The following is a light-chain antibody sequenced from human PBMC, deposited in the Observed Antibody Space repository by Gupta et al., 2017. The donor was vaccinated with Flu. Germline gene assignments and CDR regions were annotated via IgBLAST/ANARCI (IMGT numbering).Light chain of an antibody. Sequence: ERATLSCRASQTLRSSDLGWYQQKPGQSPRFLIYGASNRTSGVPDRFRASGSGTDFTLTITKLEPEDFVVYFCQQYGSSPRTFGQGTKVEV. V-gene: IGKV3-20*01. CDR1: QTLRSSD. CDR3: QQYGSSPRT. J-gene: IGKJ1*01. CDR2: GAS.